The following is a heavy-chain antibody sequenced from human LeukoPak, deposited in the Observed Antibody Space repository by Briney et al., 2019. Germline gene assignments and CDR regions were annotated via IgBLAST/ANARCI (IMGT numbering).Heavy chain of an antibody. CDR2: IYYSGTT. CDR1: GGSISSHY. V-gene: IGHV4-59*11. Sequence: PSETLSLTCTVSGGSISSHYWSWIRQPPGKGLEWIGYIYYSGTTNYNPSLKSRVTISVDTSKNQFSLKLSSVTAADTAVYYCARDTKVGGSSSAGFDYWGQGTLVTVSS. D-gene: IGHD6-6*01. J-gene: IGHJ4*02. CDR3: ARDTKVGGSSSAGFDY.